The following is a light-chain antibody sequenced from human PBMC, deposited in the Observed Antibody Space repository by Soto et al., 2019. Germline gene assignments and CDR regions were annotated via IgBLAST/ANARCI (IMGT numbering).Light chain of an antibody. CDR2: DVS. V-gene: IGLV2-14*03. Sequence: QSALTQPASVSGSPGQSITISCTGTSSDVGGYNYVSWYQHHPGKAPKLMIYDVSNRPSGVSNRFSGSKSGNTASLTISGLTPEAEADYYCCSYTTSNTRQIVFGTGTKLTVL. CDR1: SSDVGGYNY. J-gene: IGLJ1*01. CDR3: CSYTTSNTRQIV.